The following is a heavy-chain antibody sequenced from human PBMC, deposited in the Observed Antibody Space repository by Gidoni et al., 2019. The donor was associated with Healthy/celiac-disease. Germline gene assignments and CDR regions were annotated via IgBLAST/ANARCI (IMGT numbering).Heavy chain of an antibody. D-gene: IGHD3-22*01. CDR2: ISEDGSKK. CDR1: GFTFSSYG. CDR3: ASGGYYYDSSGYRTFDD. V-gene: IGHV3-30*03. J-gene: IGHJ4*02. Sequence: QVPLVESVGGVVQPGRSLRLSFAASGFTFSSYGMHWFRQAPCKGREWVAVISEDGSKKYEADSVKGGFTISRENAKNTLYLKMNSLRAEDTAGYYCASGGYYYDSSGYRTFDDWGQGTLVTVSS.